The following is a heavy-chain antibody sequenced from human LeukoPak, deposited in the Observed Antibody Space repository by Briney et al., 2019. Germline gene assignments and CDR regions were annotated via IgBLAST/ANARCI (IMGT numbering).Heavy chain of an antibody. V-gene: IGHV5-10-1*01. CDR2: IDPSDSYT. J-gene: IGHJ4*02. D-gene: IGHD3-10*01. Sequence: GESLETFCKGSGYNFRSYWINWVRQMPGKGVGWVGTIDPSDSYTDYSPSFQGHVNITADKYINTAYLQWSSLRASDTAIYYCARFKAGDFWRQGTLVSVSS. CDR3: ARFKAGDF. CDR1: GYNFRSYW.